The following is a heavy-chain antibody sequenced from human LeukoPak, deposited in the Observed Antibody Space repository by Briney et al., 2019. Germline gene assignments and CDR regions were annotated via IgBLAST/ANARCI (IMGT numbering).Heavy chain of an antibody. CDR1: GFTFSSYG. Sequence: GGSLRLSCAASGFTFSSYGMNWVRQAPGKGLEWVSYISSSSSTIYYADSVKGRFTISRDNSRNTLYLQMNSLRVEDTTVYSCARDKADFEPYSSGWGYWGQGTLVTVSS. V-gene: IGHV3-48*01. J-gene: IGHJ4*02. CDR2: ISSSSSTI. CDR3: ARDKADFEPYSSGWGY. D-gene: IGHD6-19*01.